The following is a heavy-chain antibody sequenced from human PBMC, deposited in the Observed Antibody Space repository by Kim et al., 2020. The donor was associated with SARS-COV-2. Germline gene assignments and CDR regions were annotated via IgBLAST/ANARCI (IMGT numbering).Heavy chain of an antibody. Sequence: ASVKVSCKASGYGFTNYEINWVRQASGKGLEWVGWMSPNSGNTGSAQKFQGRVTMTRNTSINTAYLEMSSLRSDDTAVYYCVRGLGYFFFYMDVWGPGTT. CDR3: VRGLGYFFFYMDV. CDR1: GYGFTNYE. CDR2: MSPNSGNT. J-gene: IGHJ6*03. V-gene: IGHV1-8*01.